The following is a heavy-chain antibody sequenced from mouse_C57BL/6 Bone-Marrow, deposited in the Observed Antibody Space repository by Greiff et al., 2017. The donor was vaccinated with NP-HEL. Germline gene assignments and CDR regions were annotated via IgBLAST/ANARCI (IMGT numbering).Heavy chain of an antibody. CDR2: IYPGLGST. D-gene: IGHD1-1*01. J-gene: IGHJ4*01. V-gene: IGHV1-55*01. CDR3: ARLPIYYYGSSRGDY. CDR1: GYTFTSYW. Sequence: QVQLQQPGAELVKPGASVKMSCKASGYTFTSYWITWVKQRPGQGLEWIGAIYPGLGSTNYNEKFKSKATLTVDTSSSTAYMQLSSLTSEDSAVYYCARLPIYYYGSSRGDYWGQGTSVTVSS.